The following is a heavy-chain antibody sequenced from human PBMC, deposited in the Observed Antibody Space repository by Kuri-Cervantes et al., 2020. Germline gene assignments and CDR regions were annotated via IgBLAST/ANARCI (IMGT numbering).Heavy chain of an antibody. CDR1: GFTFSSYG. J-gene: IGHJ4*02. Sequence: GESLKISCAASGFTFSSYGMHWVRQAPGKGLEWVAVIWYDGSNKYYADSVKGRFTISRDNSKNTLYLQMNSLRAEDTAVYYCVRGWFGELGGYYFDYWGQGTLVTVSS. V-gene: IGHV3-33*01. CDR3: VRGWFGELGGYYFDY. D-gene: IGHD3-10*01. CDR2: IWYDGSNK.